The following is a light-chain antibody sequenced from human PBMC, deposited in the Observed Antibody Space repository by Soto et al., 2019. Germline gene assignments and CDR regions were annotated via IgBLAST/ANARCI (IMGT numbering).Light chain of an antibody. J-gene: IGKJ2*01. V-gene: IGKV1-9*01. CDR3: QQLSYYPRT. CDR2: AAS. Sequence: IQMTQSQSSLSATVGDRVTITCRASRDVSSYLVWYQQKPGKAPELLIYAASTLQSGVPLRFSGSGSGTELTLTISSLQPEDFATYYCQQLSYYPRTFGQGTKLEI. CDR1: RDVSSY.